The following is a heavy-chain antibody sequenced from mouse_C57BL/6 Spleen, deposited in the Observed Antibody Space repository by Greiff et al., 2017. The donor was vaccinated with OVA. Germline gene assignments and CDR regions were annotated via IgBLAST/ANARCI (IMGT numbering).Heavy chain of an antibody. V-gene: IGHV1-55*01. Sequence: VQLQQPGAELVKPGASVKMSCKASGYTFTSYWLTWVKQRPGQGLEWIGDIYPGSGSTNYNEKFKSKATLTVDTSSSTAYMQLSRLTAEDSAVYYYARGVNSIYCDYWGQGTTLTVSS. J-gene: IGHJ2*01. CDR3: ARGVNSIYCDY. D-gene: IGHD2-10*02. CDR2: IYPGSGST. CDR1: GYTFTSYW.